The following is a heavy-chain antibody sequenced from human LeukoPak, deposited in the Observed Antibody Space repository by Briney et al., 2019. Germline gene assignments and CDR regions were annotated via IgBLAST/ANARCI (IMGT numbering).Heavy chain of an antibody. J-gene: IGHJ4*02. CDR3: ARGYSHFDS. V-gene: IGHV5-51*01. D-gene: IGHD5-18*01. CDR2: IFPGDSDT. CDR1: GYRFTNYW. Sequence: GESLKISCRGSGYRFTNYWIGWVRQMPGKGLEWMGIIFPGDSDTRYRPSFQGQVTISADKSISTAYLQWSSLRASDTAMYYCARGYSHFDSWGQGTLVTVSS.